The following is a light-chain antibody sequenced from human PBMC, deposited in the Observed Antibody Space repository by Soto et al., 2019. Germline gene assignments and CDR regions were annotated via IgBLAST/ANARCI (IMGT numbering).Light chain of an antibody. V-gene: IGLV4-69*01. Sequence: QSVLTQSPSASAPLGASVKLTCTLSSGHSSYTVAWHQQQPEKGPRYLMHLTSDGSHRKGYVIPDRFSGSSSGAERYLTISSLQSDDEADYYCQTWDPYVVFGGGTKLTVL. J-gene: IGLJ2*01. CDR1: SGHSSYT. CDR2: LTSDGSH. CDR3: QTWDPYVV.